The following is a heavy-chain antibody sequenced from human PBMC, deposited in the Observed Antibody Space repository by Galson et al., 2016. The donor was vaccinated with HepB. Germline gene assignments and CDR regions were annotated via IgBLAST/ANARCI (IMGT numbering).Heavy chain of an antibody. CDR2: IYYSGST. J-gene: IGHJ5*02. D-gene: IGHD6-13*01. CDR3: AREGSSSWWNWFDP. V-gene: IGHV4-59*01. Sequence: TLSLTCTVPGGSISSYYWSWIRQPPGKGLEWIGYIYYSGSTNYNPSLKSRVTISVDTSKNQISLKLSSVTAADTAVYYCAREGSSSWWNWFDPWGQGTLVTVSS. CDR1: GGSISSYY.